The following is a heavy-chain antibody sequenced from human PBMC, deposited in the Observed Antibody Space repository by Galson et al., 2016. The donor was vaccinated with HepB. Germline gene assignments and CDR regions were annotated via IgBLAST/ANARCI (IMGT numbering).Heavy chain of an antibody. D-gene: IGHD2-21*01. CDR3: AKDIAEADWVDYFGMDI. CDR2: ISYHGENT. CDR1: GFNISNYG. V-gene: IGHV3-30*18. Sequence: SLRLSCAAPGFNISNYGMHWVRQAPGKGLEWVAVISYHGENTYYADSVKGRFTISRDNSKNALSLQMKSLRPEDTAIYYCAKDIAEADWVDYFGMDIWGKGTSVTVSS. J-gene: IGHJ6*04.